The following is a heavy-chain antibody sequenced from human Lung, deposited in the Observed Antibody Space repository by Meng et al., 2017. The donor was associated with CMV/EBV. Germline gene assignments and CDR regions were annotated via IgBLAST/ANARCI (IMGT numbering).Heavy chain of an antibody. Sequence: GEXXKISCAASGFTFSTYWMSWVRQAPGKGLEWVANIKEDGSEKYYVDSVRGRFTISRDNAKNSLYLQMNSLRAEDTAVYYCARGSPHWNYPPDYYGMDVWGQGXTVTVSS. CDR3: ARGSPHWNYPPDYYGMDV. D-gene: IGHD1-7*01. CDR2: IKEDGSEK. J-gene: IGHJ6*02. CDR1: GFTFSTYW. V-gene: IGHV3-7*01.